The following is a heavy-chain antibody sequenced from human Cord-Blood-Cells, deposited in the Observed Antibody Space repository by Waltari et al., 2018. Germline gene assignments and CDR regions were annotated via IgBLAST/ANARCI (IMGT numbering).Heavy chain of an antibody. CDR3: AHSGLTDAFDI. J-gene: IGHJ3*02. CDR1: GFSLSPSGVG. V-gene: IGHV2-5*01. CDR2: IYWNDDK. Sequence: QITLKESGPTLVKPTRTLTLTCTFSGFSLSPSGVGVRCIRQPPGKALEWLALIYWNDDKRYSPSLKSRLTSTKDTSKNQVVLTMTNMDPVDTATDYCAHSGLTDAFDIWGQGTMVTVSS. D-gene: IGHD3-22*01.